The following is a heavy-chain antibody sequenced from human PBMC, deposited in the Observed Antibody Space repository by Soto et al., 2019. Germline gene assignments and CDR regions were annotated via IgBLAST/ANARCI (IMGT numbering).Heavy chain of an antibody. V-gene: IGHV3-74*01. CDR1: GFTFCSYW. J-gene: IGHJ6*02. D-gene: IGHD1-1*01. CDR2: INSDGSST. Sequence: GGSLRLSCAASGFTFCSYWMHWVRHAPGKGLVWVSRINSDGSSTSYADSVTGRFTISRDNAKNTLYLQMNSLRAEDMAVYYCVRDGSYYYGMDVWGQGTTVTVSS. CDR3: VRDGSYYYGMDV.